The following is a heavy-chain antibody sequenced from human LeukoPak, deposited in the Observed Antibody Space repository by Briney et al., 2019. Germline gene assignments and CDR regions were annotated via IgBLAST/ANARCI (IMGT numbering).Heavy chain of an antibody. D-gene: IGHD3-22*01. CDR3: ARVRTRVTMIVVVIDY. Sequence: ASVKVYCKVSGYTFTDYYMHWVQQAPGKGLEWMGLVDPEDGETIYAEKFQGRVTITADTSTDTAYMELSSLRSDDTAVYYCARVRTRVTMIVVVIDYWGQGTLVTVSS. V-gene: IGHV1-69-2*01. CDR1: GYTFTDYY. CDR2: VDPEDGET. J-gene: IGHJ4*02.